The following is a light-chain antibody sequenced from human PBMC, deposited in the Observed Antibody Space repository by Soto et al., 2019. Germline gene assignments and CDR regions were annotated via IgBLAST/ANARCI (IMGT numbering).Light chain of an antibody. Sequence: EIVLTQSPATLSVSPGERATLSCRTSQSVGSNLAWYQQKPGQAPRLLIYGAFIRAPGFPVTFRGTGSGSEFTLTISSLQSEDGALYYCQQYDKWPYTFGQGTILEIK. J-gene: IGKJ2*01. V-gene: IGKV3-15*01. CDR2: GAF. CDR3: QQYDKWPYT. CDR1: QSVGSN.